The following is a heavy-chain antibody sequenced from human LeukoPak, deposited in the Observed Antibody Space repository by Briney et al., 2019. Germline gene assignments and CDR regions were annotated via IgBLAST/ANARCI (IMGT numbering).Heavy chain of an antibody. CDR1: GGSISSGGYY. CDR3: AREWTDAFDI. V-gene: IGHV4-61*08. J-gene: IGHJ3*02. CDR2: IYYSGST. D-gene: IGHD3/OR15-3a*01. Sequence: SETLSLTCAVSGGSISSGGYYWSWIRQPPGKGLEWIGYIYYSGSTNYNPSLKSRVTISVDTSKNQFSLKLSSVTAADTAVYYCAREWTDAFDIWGQGTMVTVSS.